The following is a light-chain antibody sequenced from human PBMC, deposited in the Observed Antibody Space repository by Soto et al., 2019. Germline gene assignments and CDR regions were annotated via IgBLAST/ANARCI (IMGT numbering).Light chain of an antibody. V-gene: IGKV1-5*03. J-gene: IGKJ1*01. CDR3: QKYFKYPGT. CDR2: MAS. Sequence: DIQMTQSPSTLSASVGDRVTITCRANQSIYTWLAWYQHKPGKAPKFLIYMASSLENGVPSRFSGSGSGTEFNLTISTLQPDDFATYVDQKYFKYPGTFAKGPKVEIK. CDR1: QSIYTW.